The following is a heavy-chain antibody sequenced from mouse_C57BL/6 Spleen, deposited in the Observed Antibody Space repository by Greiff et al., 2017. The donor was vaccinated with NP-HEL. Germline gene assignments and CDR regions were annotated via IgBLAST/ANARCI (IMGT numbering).Heavy chain of an antibody. CDR2: IYPGNSDT. CDR1: GYTFTSYW. Sequence: EVQLQQSGTVLARPGASVKMSCKTSGYTFTSYWMHWVKQRPGQGLEWIGAIYPGNSDTSYNQKFKGKAKLTAVTAASTAYMELSSLTNEDSAVYYCTRENITTVVSYAMDYWGQGTSVTVSS. J-gene: IGHJ4*01. V-gene: IGHV1-5*01. CDR3: TRENITTVVSYAMDY. D-gene: IGHD1-1*01.